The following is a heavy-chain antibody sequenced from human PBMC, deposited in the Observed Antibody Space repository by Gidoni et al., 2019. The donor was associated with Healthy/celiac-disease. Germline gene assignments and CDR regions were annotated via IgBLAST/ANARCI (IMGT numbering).Heavy chain of an antibody. J-gene: IGHJ4*02. D-gene: IGHD2-21*02. CDR1: GFTFSSYA. Sequence: EVQLLESGGGLVQPGGSLRLSCAASGFTFSSYAMSWVRQAPGKGLEWVSGISGSGGSTYYADSVKGRFTISRDNSKNTLYLQMNSLRAEDTAVYYCAKDASQAYCGGDCPFDYWGQGTLVTVSS. V-gene: IGHV3-23*01. CDR2: ISGSGGST. CDR3: AKDASQAYCGGDCPFDY.